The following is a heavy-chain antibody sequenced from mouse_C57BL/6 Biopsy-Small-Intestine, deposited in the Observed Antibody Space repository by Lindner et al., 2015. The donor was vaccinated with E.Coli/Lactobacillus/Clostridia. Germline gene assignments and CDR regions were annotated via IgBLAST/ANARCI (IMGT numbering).Heavy chain of an antibody. J-gene: IGHJ2*01. CDR2: IYPYNGIS. D-gene: IGHD4-1*01. CDR3: ASLTGTKGYFDY. V-gene: IGHV1-31*01. Sequence: VQLQESGPELAKPGASVKISCKASGYSFTGYYMHWVKQSHGNILDWIGYIYPYNGISSYNQKFKGKATLTVDKSSTTAYMELRSLTSEDSAVYYCASLTGTKGYFDYWGQGTTLTVSS. CDR1: GYSFTGYY.